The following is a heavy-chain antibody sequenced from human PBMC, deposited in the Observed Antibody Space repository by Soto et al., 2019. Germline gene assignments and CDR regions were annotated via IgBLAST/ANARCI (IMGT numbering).Heavy chain of an antibody. CDR2: VSHTGST. CDR1: GDSISSTHW. D-gene: IGHD2-21*01. CDR3: ANLPPRIVVTILPIPS. Sequence: QVQLRQSGPRLARPSGTLSLTCVVSGDSISSTHWWTWVRQTPGTGLEGIGEVSHTGSTKYNPSLKQRVTISVAKSNNQSYLNLTLLSAADTAVYYCANLPPRIVVTILPIPSGGQGTQVTVSS. J-gene: IGHJ4*02. V-gene: IGHV4-4*02.